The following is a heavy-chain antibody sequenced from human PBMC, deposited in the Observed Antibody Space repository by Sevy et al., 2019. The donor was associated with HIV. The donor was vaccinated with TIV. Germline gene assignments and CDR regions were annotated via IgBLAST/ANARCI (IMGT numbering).Heavy chain of an antibody. CDR1: TFTFSDYY. D-gene: IGHD5-18*01. J-gene: IGHJ4*02. V-gene: IGHV3-11*01. CDR2: ISSGGTIT. CDR3: ARVRYNYGSYYFDY. Sequence: GGSLRLSCVVSTFTFSDYYMTWIRQAPGKGLEWISHISSGGTITSHAASVKGRFTSSRDNAKNSLYLQMNSLRAEDTAVYYCARVRYNYGSYYFDYWGQGTLVTVSS.